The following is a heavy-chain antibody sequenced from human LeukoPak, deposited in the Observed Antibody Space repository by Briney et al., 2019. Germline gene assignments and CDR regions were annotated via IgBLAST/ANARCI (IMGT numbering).Heavy chain of an antibody. CDR3: ARDEEGYCGGDCYSS. V-gene: IGHV3-53*01. D-gene: IGHD2-21*02. J-gene: IGHJ4*02. CDR2: IYSGGIT. CDR1: GFTVSSNY. Sequence: GGSLRLSCAASGFTVSSNYMSWVRQAPGKGLEWVSVIYSGGITYYADSVKGRFTISRDKSNNTVYLQMNSLRAEDTAVYYCARDEEGYCGGDCYSSWGQGTLVTVSS.